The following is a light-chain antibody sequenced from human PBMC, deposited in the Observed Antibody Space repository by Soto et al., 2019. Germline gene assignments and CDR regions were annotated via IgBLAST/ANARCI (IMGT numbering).Light chain of an antibody. V-gene: IGLV2-14*01. CDR2: DVY. CDR3: SSYTTTSTVV. Sequence: QSVLTQPASVSGSPGQSITISCTGTSSDVGGYDYVSWFQQYPSKAPSLMLYDVYRRPSGFSCRFSGSKSGNTASLTISGLQAEDEADYYCSSYTTTSTVVFGGGTKVTVL. J-gene: IGLJ2*01. CDR1: SSDVGGYDY.